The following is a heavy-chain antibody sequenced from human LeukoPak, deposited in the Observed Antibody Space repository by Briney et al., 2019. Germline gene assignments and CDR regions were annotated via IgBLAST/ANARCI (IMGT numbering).Heavy chain of an antibody. V-gene: IGHV1-18*01. CDR3: ASGAQTSSEYYYYYYYMDV. J-gene: IGHJ6*03. Sequence: ASVKVSCNASGYTFTSYGISWVRQAPGQGLEWMGWISAYNGNTNYAQKLQGRVTMTTDTSTSTAYMELRSLRSDDAAVYYCASGAQTSSEYYYYYYYMDVWGKGTTVTVSS. D-gene: IGHD4/OR15-4a*01. CDR1: GYTFTSYG. CDR2: ISAYNGNT.